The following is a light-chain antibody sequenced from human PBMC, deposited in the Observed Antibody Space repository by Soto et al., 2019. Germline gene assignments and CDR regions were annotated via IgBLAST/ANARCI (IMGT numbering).Light chain of an antibody. Sequence: DIVLTQSPGTLSLSPGERATLSCRASQSLSGNYLAWYQQRPGQPPRLLIYGAYSRATGIPDRFSGSGSGTDFTLTISRLESEDFAVYICQQYGSSHMYTFGQGTKLEIK. J-gene: IGKJ2*01. CDR1: QSLSGNY. V-gene: IGKV3-20*01. CDR2: GAY. CDR3: QQYGSSHMYT.